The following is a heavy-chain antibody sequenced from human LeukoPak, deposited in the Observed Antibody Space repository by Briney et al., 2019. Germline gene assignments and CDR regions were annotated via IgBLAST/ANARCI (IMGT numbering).Heavy chain of an antibody. CDR3: AKAPGVYYYDSSGSEVASDI. CDR2: ISGSGGST. D-gene: IGHD3-22*01. J-gene: IGHJ3*02. Sequence: GGSLRLSCAASGFTFSSYAMSWVRQAPGKGLEWVSAISGSGGSTYYADSVKGRFTISRDNSKNTLYLQMNSLRAEDTAVYYCAKAPGVYYYDSSGSEVASDIWGQGTMVTVSS. CDR1: GFTFSSYA. V-gene: IGHV3-23*01.